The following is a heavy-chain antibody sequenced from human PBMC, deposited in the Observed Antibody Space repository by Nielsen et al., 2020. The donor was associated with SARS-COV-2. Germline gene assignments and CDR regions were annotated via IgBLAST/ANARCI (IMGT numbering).Heavy chain of an antibody. CDR2: IWYDGSNK. CDR1: GFTFSSYG. CDR3: ASELVPGYYGMDV. D-gene: IGHD6-13*01. V-gene: IGHV3-33*01. J-gene: IGHJ6*02. Sequence: GGSVRLSCAASGFTFSSYGMHWVRQAPGKGLEWVAVIWYDGSNKYYADSVKGRFTISRDNSKNTLYLQMNSLRAEDTAVYYCASELVPGYYGMDVWGQGTTVTVSS.